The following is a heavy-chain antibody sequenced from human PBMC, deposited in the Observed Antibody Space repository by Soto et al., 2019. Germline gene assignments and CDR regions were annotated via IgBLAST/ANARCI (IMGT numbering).Heavy chain of an antibody. CDR1: GFTFSSYV. CDR3: AKDRAVTPYYFDY. D-gene: IGHD4-17*01. V-gene: IGHV3-23*01. Sequence: EVQLLESGGGLVQPGGSLRLSCAASGFTFSSYVMSWVRQAPGKGLEWVSGISGSGGSTYYADSVKGRFTISRDNSKNTLYLQMNSLRAEDTAVYYCAKDRAVTPYYFDYWGQGTLVTVSS. CDR2: ISGSGGST. J-gene: IGHJ4*02.